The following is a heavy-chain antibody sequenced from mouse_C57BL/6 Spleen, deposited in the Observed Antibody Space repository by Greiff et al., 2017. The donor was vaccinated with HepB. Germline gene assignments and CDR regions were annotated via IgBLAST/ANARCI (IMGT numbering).Heavy chain of an antibody. CDR3: ARGGWDFYWYFDV. Sequence: VQLKESGAELAKPGASVKLSCKASGYTFTSYWMHWVKQRPGQGLEWIGYINPSSGYTKYNQKFKDKATLTADKSSSTAYMQLSSLTYEDSAVYYCARGGWDFYWYFDVWGTGTTVTVSS. V-gene: IGHV1-7*01. J-gene: IGHJ1*03. CDR1: GYTFTSYW. D-gene: IGHD3-3*01. CDR2: INPSSGYT.